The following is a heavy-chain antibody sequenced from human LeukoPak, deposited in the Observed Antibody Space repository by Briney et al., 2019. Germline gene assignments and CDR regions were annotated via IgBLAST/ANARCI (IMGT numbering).Heavy chain of an antibody. CDR1: GFTFSSYG. CDR3: AKTNGVFWSGYPTYYFDY. J-gene: IGHJ4*02. V-gene: IGHV3-30*02. CDR2: IRYDGSNK. Sequence: GGSLRLSCAASGFTFSSYGMHWVRQAPGKGLEWVAFIRYDGSNKYYADSVKGRFTISRDNSKNTLYLQMNSLRAEDTAVYYCAKTNGVFWSGYPTYYFDYWGQGTLVTVSS. D-gene: IGHD3-3*01.